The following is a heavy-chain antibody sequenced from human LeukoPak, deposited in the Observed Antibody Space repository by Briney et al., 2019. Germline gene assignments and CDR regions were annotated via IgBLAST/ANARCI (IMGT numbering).Heavy chain of an antibody. J-gene: IGHJ4*02. D-gene: IGHD2-15*01. CDR3: ARDYGSGGSQSGPLPFDY. CDR2: IYYSGST. V-gene: IGHV4-39*07. CDR1: GGSISSSSYY. Sequence: PSETLSLTCTVSGGSISSSSYYWGWIRQPPGKGLEWIGSIYYSGSTYYNPSLKSRVTISVDTSKNQFSLKLSSVTAADTAVYYCARDYGSGGSQSGPLPFDYWGQGTLVTVSS.